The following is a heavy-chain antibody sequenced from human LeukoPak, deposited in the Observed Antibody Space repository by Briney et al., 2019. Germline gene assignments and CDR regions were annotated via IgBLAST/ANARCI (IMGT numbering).Heavy chain of an antibody. CDR3: ARGPGGAFDF. D-gene: IGHD1-1*01. Sequence: PGGSLRLSCAASGLTFSIHWMNWVRQAPGKGLECVANINQDGSDKYYVDSVKGRFTISRDNAKNSLYLQINTLRAEDTAVYYCARGPGGAFDFWGQGTMVTVSS. CDR2: INQDGSDK. CDR1: GLTFSIHW. J-gene: IGHJ3*01. V-gene: IGHV3-7*01.